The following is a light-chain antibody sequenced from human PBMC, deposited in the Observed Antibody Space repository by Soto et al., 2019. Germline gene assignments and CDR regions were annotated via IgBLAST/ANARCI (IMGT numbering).Light chain of an antibody. CDR1: SSDVGAYNF. CDR3: CSYAGSYTYV. J-gene: IGLJ1*01. V-gene: IGLV2-11*01. Sequence: QSALTQPRSVSGSPRQPVTISCTGTSSDVGAYNFVSWYQQHPGKAPQPMIYDVSKRPSGVPDRFSGSKSGNTASLTISGLQAEDEADYYCCSYAGSYTYVFGTGTKLTVL. CDR2: DVS.